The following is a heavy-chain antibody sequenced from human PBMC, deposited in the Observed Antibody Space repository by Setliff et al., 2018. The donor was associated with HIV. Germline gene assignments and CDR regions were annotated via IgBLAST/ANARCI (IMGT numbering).Heavy chain of an antibody. Sequence: KPSETLSLTCAVYGESFSGYYWSWIRQPPGKGLEWIGEINHSGSTNFSPSLKRRVTISVDTSNNQFSLELSSVTAADTAVYYCAREDGEYTSSPRWFNPWGQGTQVTVSS. CDR3: AREDGEYTSSPRWFNP. V-gene: IGHV4-34*01. CDR1: GESFSGYY. CDR2: INHSGST. D-gene: IGHD6-13*01. J-gene: IGHJ5*02.